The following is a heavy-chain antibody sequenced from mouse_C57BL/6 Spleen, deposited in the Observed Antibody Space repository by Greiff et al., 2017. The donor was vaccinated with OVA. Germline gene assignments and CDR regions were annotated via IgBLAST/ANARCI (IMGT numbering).Heavy chain of an antibody. J-gene: IGHJ2*01. D-gene: IGHD4-1*01. CDR2: ISSGSSNI. V-gene: IGHV5-17*01. CDR3: ARAGTGYYFDY. CDR1: GFTFSDYG. Sequence: EVKVVESGGGLVKPGGSLKLSCAASGFTFSDYGMHWVRQAPEKGLEWVAYISSGSSNIYYADTVKGRFTISRDNAKNNLVLQMTRLRSEDTAMYYCARAGTGYYFDYWGQGTTLTVSS.